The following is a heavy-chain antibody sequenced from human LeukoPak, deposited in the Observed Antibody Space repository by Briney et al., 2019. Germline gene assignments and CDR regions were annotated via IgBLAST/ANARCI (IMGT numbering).Heavy chain of an antibody. CDR1: GFTFSSYW. D-gene: IGHD6-19*01. J-gene: IGHJ4*02. V-gene: IGHV3-74*01. Sequence: GGSLRLSCAASGFTFSSYWMHWVRQAPGKGLVRVSRINSDESSTSYADSVKGRFTISRDNAKNTLYLQMNSLRAEDTAVYYCARVSLAVAGYDYWGQGTLVTVSS. CDR2: INSDESST. CDR3: ARVSLAVAGYDY.